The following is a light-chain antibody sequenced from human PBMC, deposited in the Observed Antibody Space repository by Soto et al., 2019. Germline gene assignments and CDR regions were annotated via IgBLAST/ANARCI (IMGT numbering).Light chain of an antibody. V-gene: IGLV2-14*01. CDR3: SSYTSSSTVV. CDR2: DVS. J-gene: IGLJ2*01. CDR1: SSDVGGYNY. Sequence: QSALTQPASVSGSPGQSITISCTRTSSDVGGYNYVSWYQQHPGKAPKLMIYDVSNRPSGVSNRFSGSKSGNTASLTISGLKAEDEADYYCSSYTSSSTVVFGAGTKLTVL.